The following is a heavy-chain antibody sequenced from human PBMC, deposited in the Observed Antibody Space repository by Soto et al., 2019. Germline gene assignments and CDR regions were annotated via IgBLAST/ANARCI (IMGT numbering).Heavy chain of an antibody. D-gene: IGHD6-6*01. J-gene: IGHJ6*04. V-gene: IGHV3-72*01. CDR2: TRNKANSYTT. Sequence: GGSLRLSCAASGFTFSDHYMDWVRQAPGKGLEWVGRTRNKANSYTTEYAASVKGRFTISRDDSKNSLYLQMNSLKTEDTAVYYCARSTDGLVGGFDVWGKGTTVTVSS. CDR1: GFTFSDHY. CDR3: ARSTDGLVGGFDV.